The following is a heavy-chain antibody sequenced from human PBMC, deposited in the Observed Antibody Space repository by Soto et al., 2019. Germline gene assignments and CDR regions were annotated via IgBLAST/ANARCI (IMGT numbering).Heavy chain of an antibody. Sequence: GPSVKVSCKASGGTFSSYAISWVRQAPGQGLEWMGGIIPIFGTANYAQKFQGRVTITADESTSTAYMELSSLRSEDTAVYYCARDYDTNLDYYYYGMDAWGQGTTVTVSS. CDR2: IIPIFGTA. CDR3: ARDYDTNLDYYYYGMDA. J-gene: IGHJ6*02. D-gene: IGHD3-3*01. V-gene: IGHV1-69*13. CDR1: GGTFSSYA.